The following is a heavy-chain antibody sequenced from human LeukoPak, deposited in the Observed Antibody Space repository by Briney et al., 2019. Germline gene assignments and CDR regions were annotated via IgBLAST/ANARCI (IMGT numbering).Heavy chain of an antibody. D-gene: IGHD1-26*01. CDR1: GGSISNYY. V-gene: IGHV4-59*01. Sequence: SETLSLTCTVSGGSISNYYWSWIRQSPEKGLEWIGYIYHSGSADYNPSLTSRVTISVDTSKKQFSLKLASVTAADTAVYYCARGGGCGSSPGFWGQGTLVTVSS. CDR2: IYHSGSA. J-gene: IGHJ4*02. CDR3: ARGGGCGSSPGF.